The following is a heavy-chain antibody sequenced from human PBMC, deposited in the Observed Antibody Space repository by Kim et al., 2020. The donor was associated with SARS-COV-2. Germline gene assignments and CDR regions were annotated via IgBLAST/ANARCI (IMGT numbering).Heavy chain of an antibody. CDR3: ARRGGHSGFEFYYHGMDV. CDR2: IYPTDSDT. Sequence: GESLKISCKGSGYSFTDYWIGWVRQMPGKGLEWMGIIYPTDSDTKYSPSFQGQVTISADKSISTAFLQWSSLKASDTAMYNCARRGGHSGFEFYYHGMDVWSQGTTVTDYS. J-gene: IGHJ6*02. D-gene: IGHD1-26*01. CDR1: GYSFTDYW. V-gene: IGHV5-51*01.